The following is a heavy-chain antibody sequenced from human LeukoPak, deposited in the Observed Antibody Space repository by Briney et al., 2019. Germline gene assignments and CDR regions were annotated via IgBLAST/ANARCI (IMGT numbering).Heavy chain of an antibody. Sequence: SETLSLTCAVYGGSFSGYCWSWIRQPPGKGLEWIGEINHSGSTNYNPSLKSRVTISVDTSKNQFSLKLSSVTAADTAVYYCARVGRSGYRYNWFDPWGQGTLVTVSS. D-gene: IGHD3-3*01. J-gene: IGHJ5*02. CDR1: GGSFSGYC. CDR3: ARVGRSGYRYNWFDP. CDR2: INHSGST. V-gene: IGHV4-34*01.